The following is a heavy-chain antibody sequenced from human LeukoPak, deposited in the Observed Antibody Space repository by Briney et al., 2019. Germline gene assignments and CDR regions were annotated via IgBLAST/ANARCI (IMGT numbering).Heavy chain of an antibody. Sequence: GASVEVSCKASGGTFSSYAISWVRQAPGQGLEWMGGIIPIFGTANYAQKFQGRVTITTDESTSTAYMELSSLRSEDTAVYYCATHDYSNYVSAFTDMDVWGKGTTVTVSS. CDR2: IIPIFGTA. V-gene: IGHV1-69*05. CDR1: GGTFSSYA. D-gene: IGHD4-11*01. J-gene: IGHJ6*03. CDR3: ATHDYSNYVSAFTDMDV.